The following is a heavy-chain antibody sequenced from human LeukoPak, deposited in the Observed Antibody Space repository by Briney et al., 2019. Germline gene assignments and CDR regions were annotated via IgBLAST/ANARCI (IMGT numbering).Heavy chain of an antibody. J-gene: IGHJ5*02. V-gene: IGHV1-69*04. Sequence: SVKVSCKASGGTFSSYAISWVRQAPGQGLEWMGRIIPILGIANYAQKFQGRVTITADKSTSTAYMELSSPRSEDTAVYYCARVGYSNGWYWFDPWGQGTLATVSS. CDR2: IIPILGIA. CDR3: ARVGYSNGWYWFDP. CDR1: GGTFSSYA. D-gene: IGHD6-19*01.